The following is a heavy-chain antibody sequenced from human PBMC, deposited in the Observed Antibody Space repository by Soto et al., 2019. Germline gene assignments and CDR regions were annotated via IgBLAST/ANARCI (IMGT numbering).Heavy chain of an antibody. CDR1: GGTISSSSYY. CDR2: IYYSGST. CDR3: ARSELELFAY. V-gene: IGHV4-39*01. J-gene: IGHJ4*02. Sequence: SQTMSLPCTFAGGTISSSSYYWGWIRQPPGKGLEWIGSIYYSGSTYYNPSLKSRVTISVDTSKNQFSLKLSSVTAADTAVYYCARSELELFAYLGQGTLVTVSS. D-gene: IGHD1-7*01.